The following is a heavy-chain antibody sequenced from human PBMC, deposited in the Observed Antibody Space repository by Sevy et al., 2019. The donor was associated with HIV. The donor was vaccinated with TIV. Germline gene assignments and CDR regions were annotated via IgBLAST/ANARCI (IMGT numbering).Heavy chain of an antibody. Sequence: GGSLRLSCAASGFTFSSYSMNWVRQAPGKGLEWVSYISRSSSTIYYADSVKGRFTSSRDNAKNSLYLQMNSLRDEDTAVYYCARERKMYDSSGYYFHFDYWGQGTLVTGSS. V-gene: IGHV3-48*02. CDR2: ISRSSSTI. CDR1: GFTFSSYS. CDR3: ARERKMYDSSGYYFHFDY. D-gene: IGHD3-22*01. J-gene: IGHJ4*02.